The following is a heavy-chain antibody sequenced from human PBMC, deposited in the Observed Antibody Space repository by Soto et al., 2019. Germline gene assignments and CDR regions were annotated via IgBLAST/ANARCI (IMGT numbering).Heavy chain of an antibody. CDR1: GFTFSSYA. J-gene: IGHJ4*02. CDR3: ARDRVTQYYFDY. V-gene: IGHV3-30-3*01. CDR2: ISYDGSNK. Sequence: PGGSLRLSCAASGFTFSSYAMHWVHQAPGKGLEWVAVISYDGSNKYYADSVKGRFTISRDNSKNTLYLQMNSLRAEDTAVYYCARDRVTQYYFDYWGQGTLVTVSS. D-gene: IGHD3-10*01.